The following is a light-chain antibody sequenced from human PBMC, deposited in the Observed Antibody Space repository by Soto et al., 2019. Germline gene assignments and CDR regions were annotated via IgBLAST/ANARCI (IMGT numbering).Light chain of an antibody. V-gene: IGLV2-14*01. CDR2: EVS. CDR3: SSYTRRSTRYV. CDR1: SSDVGGYNY. Sequence: QSALTQPASVSGSPGQSITISCTGTSSDVGGYNYVSWYQQHPGKAPKLVIYEVSNRPPGVSNRFSGSKSGNTAALTISGLQAEDEADYYGSSYTRRSTRYVFGTGTKLTVL. J-gene: IGLJ1*01.